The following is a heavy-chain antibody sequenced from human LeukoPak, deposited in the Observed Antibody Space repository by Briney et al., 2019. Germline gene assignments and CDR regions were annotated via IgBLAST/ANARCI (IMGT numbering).Heavy chain of an antibody. V-gene: IGHV4-39*02. CDR3: ARGRRGLRGTMVRGVSNWFDP. J-gene: IGHJ5*02. Sequence: SETLSLTCTVFGDSSSSSDYYWGWVRQPPGKGLEWIGGIYHSGNTYYNPSLKSRLTISLDTSKNHFSLKLSSVTAADTAVYYCARGRRGLRGTMVRGVSNWFDPWGQGTLVTVSS. D-gene: IGHD3-10*01. CDR1: GDSSSSSDYY. CDR2: IYHSGNT.